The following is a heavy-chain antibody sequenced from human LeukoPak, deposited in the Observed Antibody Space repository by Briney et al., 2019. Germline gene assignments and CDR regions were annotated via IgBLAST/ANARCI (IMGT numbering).Heavy chain of an antibody. Sequence: SETLSLTCAVYGGSFSGYFWSWVRQPPGKGSEWIGEINHGGSTRYHPSLKSRVTISVDTSKSQFSLRLTSVTAADTAVYYCALLAPPEPPYYFDSSGYYMDYWGQGTVVTVSS. J-gene: IGHJ4*02. D-gene: IGHD3-22*01. CDR1: GGSFSGYF. V-gene: IGHV4-34*01. CDR2: INHGGST. CDR3: ALLAPPEPPYYFDSSGYYMDY.